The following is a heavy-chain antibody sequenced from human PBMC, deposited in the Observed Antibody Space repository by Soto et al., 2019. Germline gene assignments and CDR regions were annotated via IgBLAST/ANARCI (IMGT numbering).Heavy chain of an antibody. CDR3: ARGPASGDFLDY. Sequence: QVQLQESGPGLVKPSETLSLTCTVSGGFISSYYWSWIRQPPGKGLEWIGYIYYSGSTNYNPSLKSRVTISVDTSKNQFSLKLSSVTAADTAVYYCARGPASGDFLDYWGQGTLVTVSS. J-gene: IGHJ4*02. D-gene: IGHD2-21*02. CDR2: IYYSGST. V-gene: IGHV4-59*01. CDR1: GGFISSYY.